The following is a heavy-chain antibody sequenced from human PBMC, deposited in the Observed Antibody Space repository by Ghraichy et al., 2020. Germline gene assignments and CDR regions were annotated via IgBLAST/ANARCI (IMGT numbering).Heavy chain of an antibody. CDR3: ARDFVSGSYPSLGY. D-gene: IGHD1-26*01. J-gene: IGHJ4*02. CDR2: ISSNSYYI. CDR1: GFTFSTNS. Sequence: GGSLRLSCVGSGFTFSTNSMNWARQAPGKGLEWVSSISSNSYYIYYADSVEGRFTISRDNAKNSLFLQMNRLTAEETAVYYCARDFVSGSYPSLGYWGQGTLVTVSS. V-gene: IGHV3-21*01.